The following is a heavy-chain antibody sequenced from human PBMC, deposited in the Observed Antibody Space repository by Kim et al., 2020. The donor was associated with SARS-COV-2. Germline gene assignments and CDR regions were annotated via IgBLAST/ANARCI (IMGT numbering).Heavy chain of an antibody. J-gene: IGHJ4*02. Sequence: LKSRVTISVDTSKNQFSLKLSSVTAADTAVYYCARHRAYLQQWLVAPFDYWGQGTLVTVSS. V-gene: IGHV4-39*01. D-gene: IGHD6-19*01. CDR3: ARHRAYLQQWLVAPFDY.